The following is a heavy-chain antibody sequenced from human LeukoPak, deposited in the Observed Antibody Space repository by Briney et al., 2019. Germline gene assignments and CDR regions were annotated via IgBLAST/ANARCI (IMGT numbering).Heavy chain of an antibody. CDR3: ALSEGGWTPFDY. CDR2: IYYSGST. J-gene: IGHJ4*02. V-gene: IGHV4-39*01. Sequence: SETLSLTCTVSGGSISSSSYYRGWIRQPPGKGLEWIGSIYYSGSTYYNPSLKSRVTISVDTSKNQFSLKLSSVTAADTAVYYCALSEGGWTPFDYWGQGTLVTVSS. CDR1: GGSISSSSYY. D-gene: IGHD2-15*01.